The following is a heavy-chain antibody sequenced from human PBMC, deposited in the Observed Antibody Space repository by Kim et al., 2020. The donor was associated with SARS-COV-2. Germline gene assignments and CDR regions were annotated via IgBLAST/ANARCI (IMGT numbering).Heavy chain of an antibody. J-gene: IGHJ3*02. CDR2: IYYSGST. Sequence: SETLSLTCTVSGGSISSSSYYWGWIRQPPGKGLEWIGSIYYSGSTYYNPSLKSRITISVDTSKNQFSLKLSSVTAADTAVYYCARQADYYDSSGYYLGGAFDIWGQGTMVTVSS. D-gene: IGHD3-22*01. CDR1: GGSISSSSYY. CDR3: ARQADYYDSSGYYLGGAFDI. V-gene: IGHV4-39*01.